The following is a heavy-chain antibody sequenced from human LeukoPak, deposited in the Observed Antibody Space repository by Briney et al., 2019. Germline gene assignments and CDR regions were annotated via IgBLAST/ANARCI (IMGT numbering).Heavy chain of an antibody. V-gene: IGHV4-39*01. CDR1: GGYISSSDYY. D-gene: IGHD3-22*01. J-gene: IGHJ4*02. Sequence: SETLSLTCTVSGGYISSSDYYWGWIRQPPGRGLEWIGSIYYSGSTYYSPSLKSRVTISVDTSKNQFSLKLSSLTAADTAVYYCASKRSGYYSGFFDYWGQGTLVTVSS. CDR2: IYYSGST. CDR3: ASKRSGYYSGFFDY.